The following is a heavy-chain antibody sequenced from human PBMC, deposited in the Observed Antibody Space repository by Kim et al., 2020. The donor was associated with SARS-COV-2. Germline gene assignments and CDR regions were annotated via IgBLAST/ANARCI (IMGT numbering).Heavy chain of an antibody. J-gene: IGHJ6*02. Sequence: ASVKVSCKASGYTFTSYYMHWVRQAPGQGLEWMGIINPSGGSTSYAQKFQGRVTMTRDTSTSTVYMELSSLRSEDTAVYYCARDLGYCSSTSRYVRPSDGMDVWGQGTTVTVSS. D-gene: IGHD2-2*03. CDR1: GYTFTSYY. CDR2: INPSGGST. CDR3: ARDLGYCSSTSRYVRPSDGMDV. V-gene: IGHV1-46*01.